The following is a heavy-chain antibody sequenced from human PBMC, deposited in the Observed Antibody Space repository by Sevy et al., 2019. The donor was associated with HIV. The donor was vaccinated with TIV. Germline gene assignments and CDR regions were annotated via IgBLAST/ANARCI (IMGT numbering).Heavy chain of an antibody. CDR1: GFTFTNFA. D-gene: IGHD1-26*01. J-gene: IGHJ4*02. Sequence: GESLKISCAASGFTFTNFAMSWVRQAPGKGLEWVSTISRDGGTTYYADSVTGRFNISRHNSKNTLFVQMSSLRSDDTATYYCTKGKIGTFDSWGQGALVTVSS. V-gene: IGHV3-23*01. CDR3: TKGKIGTFDS. CDR2: ISRDGGTT.